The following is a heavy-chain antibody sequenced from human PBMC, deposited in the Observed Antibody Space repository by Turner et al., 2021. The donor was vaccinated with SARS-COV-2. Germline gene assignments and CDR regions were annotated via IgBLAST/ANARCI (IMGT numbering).Heavy chain of an antibody. V-gene: IGHV1-2*02. CDR1: GYTFTGYY. Sequence: QVQLVQSGAEVQKPGASVKVSCKASGYTFTGYYTYWVRQAPGQGLEWMGRINPNSGGNNYAQMYQGRVTMTRDTYISTAYMELSRMRSDDTAVYYWARVSWIWYDFDSWGQGTLVTVSS. CDR3: ARVSWIWYDFDS. D-gene: IGHD6-13*01. CDR2: INPNSGGN. J-gene: IGHJ4*02.